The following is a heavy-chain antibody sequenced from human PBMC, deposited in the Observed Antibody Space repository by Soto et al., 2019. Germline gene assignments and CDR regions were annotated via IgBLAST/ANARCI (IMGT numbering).Heavy chain of an antibody. CDR3: AREIGYYDYVWGSYRSLYGMDV. CDR1: GGSISSGGYY. V-gene: IGHV4-31*03. CDR2: IYYSGST. Sequence: QVQLQESGPGLVKPSQTLSLTCTVSGGSISSGGYYWSWIRQHPGKGLEWIGYIYYSGSTYYNPSLQSRVTISVDTSKNQFSLKLSSVTAADTAVYYCAREIGYYDYVWGSYRSLYGMDVWGQGTTVTVSS. D-gene: IGHD3-16*02. J-gene: IGHJ6*02.